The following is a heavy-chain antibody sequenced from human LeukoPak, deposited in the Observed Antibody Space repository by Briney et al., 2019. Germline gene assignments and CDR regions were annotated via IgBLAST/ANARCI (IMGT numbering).Heavy chain of an antibody. CDR2: ISGSGGST. Sequence: GGSLRLSCAASGFTFSSYAMSWVRQAPGKGLVWVSAISGSGGSTYYADSVKGRFTISRDNSKNTLYLQMNSLRAEDTAVYYCAREQIQTRAYYDFWSGYYTDAFDIWGQGTMVTVSS. CDR3: AREQIQTRAYYDFWSGYYTDAFDI. V-gene: IGHV3-23*01. J-gene: IGHJ3*02. CDR1: GFTFSSYA. D-gene: IGHD3-3*01.